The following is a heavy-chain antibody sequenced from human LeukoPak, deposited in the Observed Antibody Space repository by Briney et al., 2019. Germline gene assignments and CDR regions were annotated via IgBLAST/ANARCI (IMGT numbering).Heavy chain of an antibody. Sequence: GTSLRLSCAVSGFTISSHGMHWVRQAPGKGLEWVAVISYDGSNKYYADSVKGRFTISRDNSKNTLYLQMNSLRAEDTAVYYCARTWGATVTTDDAFDIWGQGTMVTVSS. J-gene: IGHJ3*02. V-gene: IGHV3-30*03. CDR3: ARTWGATVTTDDAFDI. CDR2: ISYDGSNK. CDR1: GFTISSHG. D-gene: IGHD4-17*01.